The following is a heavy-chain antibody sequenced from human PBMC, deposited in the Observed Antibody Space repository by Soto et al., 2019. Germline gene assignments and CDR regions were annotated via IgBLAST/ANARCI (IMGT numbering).Heavy chain of an antibody. Sequence: QVRLVESGGGVVQPGRSLRLSCAASGFTFSSYGMHWVRQAPGKGLEWVAVISSDGSNKYYADSVKGRFTISRDNSKNTLYLQMNSLRAEDTAVFYCAKPPVARGYFDYWGQGTLVTVSS. CDR1: GFTFSSYG. D-gene: IGHD2-15*01. CDR3: AKPPVARGYFDY. J-gene: IGHJ4*02. V-gene: IGHV3-30*18. CDR2: ISSDGSNK.